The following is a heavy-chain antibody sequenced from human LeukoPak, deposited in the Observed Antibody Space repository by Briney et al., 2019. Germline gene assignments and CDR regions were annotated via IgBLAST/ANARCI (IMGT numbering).Heavy chain of an antibody. D-gene: IGHD5-24*01. Sequence: ASAKVSCKASGYSYTNYYIFWVRQATGQGLEWMGLSNPGGDNTDYAQNFQGRVTMTRDTSTSTVYMGLSSLRSEDTAVYYCARIRDGYNDAYDIWGQGTMVTVSS. CDR1: GYSYTNYY. CDR3: ARIRDGYNDAYDI. V-gene: IGHV1-46*01. CDR2: SNPGGDNT. J-gene: IGHJ3*02.